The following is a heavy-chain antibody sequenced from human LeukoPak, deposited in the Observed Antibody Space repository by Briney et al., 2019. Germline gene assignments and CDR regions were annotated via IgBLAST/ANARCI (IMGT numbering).Heavy chain of an antibody. CDR3: ARGKLSRSTY. CDR2: INHSGST. D-gene: IGHD4-11*01. V-gene: IGHV4-34*01. Sequence: ETLSLTCAVYGGSFSGYYWSWIRQPPGKGLEWIGEINHSGSTNYNPSLKSRVTISVDTSKNQFSLKLSSVTAADKAVYYCARGKLSRSTYWGQGTLVTVSS. J-gene: IGHJ4*02. CDR1: GGSFSGYY.